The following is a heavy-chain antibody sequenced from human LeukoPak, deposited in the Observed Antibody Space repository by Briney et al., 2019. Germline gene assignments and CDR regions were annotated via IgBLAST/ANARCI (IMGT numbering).Heavy chain of an antibody. D-gene: IGHD4-17*01. V-gene: IGHV1-18*01. Sequence: ASVKVSCKASGYTFTSYGISWVRQAPGQGLEWMGWISAYNGNTNYAQKFQGRVTITADESTSTAYMELSSLRSEDTAVYYCARLRGPDAFDIWGQGTMVTVSS. CDR1: GYTFTSYG. J-gene: IGHJ3*02. CDR2: ISAYNGNT. CDR3: ARLRGPDAFDI.